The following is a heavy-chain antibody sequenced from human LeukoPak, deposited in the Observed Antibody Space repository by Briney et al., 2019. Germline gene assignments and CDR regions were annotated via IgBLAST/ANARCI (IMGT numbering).Heavy chain of an antibody. V-gene: IGHV1-24*01. CDR1: GKTLIELS. CDR3: AILESSWYNDYFDY. J-gene: IGHJ4*02. Sequence: ASVKVSCKVSGKTLIELSMHWVRQAPGKGLEWMGGFDPEDGETIYGEKFQGRITMTEDTSTDTAYMELSSLGSEDTAVYYCAILESSWYNDYFDYWGQGTLVTVSS. D-gene: IGHD6-13*01. CDR2: FDPEDGET.